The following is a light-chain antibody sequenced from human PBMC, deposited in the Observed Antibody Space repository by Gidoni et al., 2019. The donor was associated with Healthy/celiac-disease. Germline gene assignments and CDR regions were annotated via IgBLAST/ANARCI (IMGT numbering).Light chain of an antibody. V-gene: IGKV1-8*01. CDR1: QGISSY. CDR2: AAS. J-gene: IGKJ2*01. CDR3: QQYHSYPPYT. Sequence: AIRMTQSPSSFSASTGDRVTITCRASQGISSYLAWYQQKPGKAPKLLIYAASTLQSGVPSRFSGSGSGTDFTLTISCLQSEDFATYYCQQYHSYPPYTFGQGTKLEIK.